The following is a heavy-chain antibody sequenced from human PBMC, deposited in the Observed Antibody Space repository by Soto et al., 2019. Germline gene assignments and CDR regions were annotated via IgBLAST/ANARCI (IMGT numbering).Heavy chain of an antibody. J-gene: IGHJ4*02. V-gene: IGHV4-31*03. Sequence: SETLSLTCTVSGGSISSGGYYWSWIRQHPGKGLEWIGYIYYSGSTYYNPSLKSRVTISVDTSKNQFSLKLSSVTAADTAVYYCARLDHKVAATHPEPRPYYFDYWGQGTLVTVSS. CDR1: GGSISSGGYY. CDR2: IYYSGST. CDR3: ARLDHKVAATHPEPRPYYFDY. D-gene: IGHD2-15*01.